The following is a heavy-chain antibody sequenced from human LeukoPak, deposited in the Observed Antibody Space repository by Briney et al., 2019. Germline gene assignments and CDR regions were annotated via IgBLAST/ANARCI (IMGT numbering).Heavy chain of an antibody. D-gene: IGHD6-19*01. J-gene: IGHJ4*02. CDR1: GFTFSSYW. V-gene: IGHV3-74*01. CDR3: ARAPLRGWTRGGVY. Sequence: GGSLRLSCAASGFTFSSYWMHWVRQAPGKGLVWVSRINSDGSRTSYADSVKGRFSISRDNAKNTLYLQMNSLRAEDTAVYYCARAPLRGWTRGGVYWGQGTLVTVSS. CDR2: INSDGSRT.